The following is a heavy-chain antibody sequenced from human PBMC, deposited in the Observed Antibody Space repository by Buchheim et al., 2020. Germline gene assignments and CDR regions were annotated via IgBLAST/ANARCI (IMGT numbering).Heavy chain of an antibody. D-gene: IGHD6-13*01. J-gene: IGHJ6*02. CDR3: ARIAAAGMGYYYYYGMDV. CDR2: INSDGSST. CDR1: GFTFSSYW. Sequence: EVQLVESGGGLVQPGGSLRLSCAASGFTFSSYWMHWVRQAPGKGLVWVSRINSDGSSTSYADSAKGRFTISRDNAKHTMYLQMNSLRAEDTAVYYCARIAAAGMGYYYYYGMDVGGQGTT. V-gene: IGHV3-74*01.